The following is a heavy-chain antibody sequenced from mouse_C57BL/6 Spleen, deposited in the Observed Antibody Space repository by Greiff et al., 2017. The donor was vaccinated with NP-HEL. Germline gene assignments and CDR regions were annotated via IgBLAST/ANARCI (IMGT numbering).Heavy chain of an antibody. Sequence: EVQLQQSGPELVKPGASVKISCKASGYTFTDYYMNWVKQSHGKSLEWIGDINPNNGGTSYNQKFKGKATLTVDKSSSTAYMELRSLTSEDSAVYYCARRLRSHFDYWGQGTTLTVSS. V-gene: IGHV1-26*01. CDR1: GYTFTDYY. D-gene: IGHD1-1*01. CDR3: ARRLRSHFDY. CDR2: INPNNGGT. J-gene: IGHJ2*01.